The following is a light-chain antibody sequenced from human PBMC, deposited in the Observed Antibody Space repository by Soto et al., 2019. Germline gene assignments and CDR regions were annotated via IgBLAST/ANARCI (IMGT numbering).Light chain of an antibody. CDR3: CAYAGTGTFYV. CDR2: EAS. Sequence: QSVLTQPASVSESPGQSITISCTGTSNGIGNDNFVSWYQQHPGKAPNLLIYEASERSSGVSNRFSGSKSVYTASLTISGLQAEDEADYYCCAYAGTGTFYVFGPGTKVTV. J-gene: IGLJ1*01. V-gene: IGLV2-23*01. CDR1: SNGIGNDNF.